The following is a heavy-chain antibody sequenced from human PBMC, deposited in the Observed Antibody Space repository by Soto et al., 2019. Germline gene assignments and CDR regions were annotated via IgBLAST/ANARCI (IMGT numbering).Heavy chain of an antibody. CDR1: GYTFTSYD. V-gene: IGHV1-8*01. CDR3: SRGSKVRGASYDMDV. J-gene: IGHJ6*03. Sequence: QVQLVQSGAEVKKPGASVKVSCKASGYTFTSYDINWVRQATGQALEWMGWMNPNSGNTDYAQKFEGRVTMTRNTSISTAYMELSSLRSEDTAVYYCSRGSKVRGASYDMDVWGKGTTVTVSS. D-gene: IGHD3-10*01. CDR2: MNPNSGNT.